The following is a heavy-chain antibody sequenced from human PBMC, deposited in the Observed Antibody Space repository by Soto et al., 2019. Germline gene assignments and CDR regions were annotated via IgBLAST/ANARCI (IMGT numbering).Heavy chain of an antibody. CDR2: IYYSGST. CDR1: GDSISSSTYY. V-gene: IGHV4-39*01. Sequence: QLQLQESGPGLVKPSETLSLTCTVSGDSISSSTYYWGWIRQSPGKGLEWIGSIYYSGSTYYSPSLTSSSTISVGASKNLFSLKLGSVTTADTAVWYCARVKAIPWWFDPWGAGALVIVSS. D-gene: IGHD2-21*01. J-gene: IGHJ5*02. CDR3: ARVKAIPWWFDP.